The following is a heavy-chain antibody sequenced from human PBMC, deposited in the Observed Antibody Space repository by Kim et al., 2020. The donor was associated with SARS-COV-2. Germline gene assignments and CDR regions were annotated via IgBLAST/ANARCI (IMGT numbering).Heavy chain of an antibody. V-gene: IGHV4-31*03. J-gene: IGHJ4*02. D-gene: IGHD1-26*01. Sequence: SETLSLTCTVSGGSFRSGGSGGYYWSWLRQHPGKGLEWIAYIHVSGVTFYNPSLKSRFTMSVDTSKSQFSLNLSSVTAADTAVYYCAREAPVTGASGGYFDYWGQGTLVTVSS. CDR3: AREAPVTGASGGYFDY. CDR1: GGSFRSGGSGGYY. CDR2: IHVSGVT.